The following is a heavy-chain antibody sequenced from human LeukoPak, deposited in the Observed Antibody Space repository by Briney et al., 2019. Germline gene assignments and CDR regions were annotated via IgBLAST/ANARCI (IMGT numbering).Heavy chain of an antibody. V-gene: IGHV3-48*04. CDR2: ISSGSDII. D-gene: IGHD6-13*01. Sequence: GGSLRLSCAASGFTFSSYSMNWIRQAPGKGLEWVSHISSGSDIIYYADSVKGRFTISRDNAKNSLYLQMNGLRTDDTALYYCTKDITAGGLDYWGQGTLVTVSS. CDR3: TKDITAGGLDY. J-gene: IGHJ4*02. CDR1: GFTFSSYS.